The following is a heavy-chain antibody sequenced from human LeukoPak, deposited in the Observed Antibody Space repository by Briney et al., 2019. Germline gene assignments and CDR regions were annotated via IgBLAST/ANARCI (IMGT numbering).Heavy chain of an antibody. CDR1: VFTFSSYT. CDR2: ISSSHSTV. Sequence: GGSLRLSCAASVFTFSSYTMNWVRQAPGRGLEWISYISSSHSTVYYADSVKGRFTISRDNAKNSLYLQMNSLRAEDTAVYYCTIPYYYDSRNVWGKGTTVTVSS. V-gene: IGHV3-48*01. D-gene: IGHD3-22*01. J-gene: IGHJ6*04. CDR3: TIPYYYDSRNV.